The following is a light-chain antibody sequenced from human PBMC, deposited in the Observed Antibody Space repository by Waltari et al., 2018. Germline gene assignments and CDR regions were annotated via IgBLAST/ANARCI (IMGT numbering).Light chain of an antibody. CDR1: SLRSYY. Sequence: SSELTQDPAVSVPLGQTVRFPCPGDSLRSYYARWSQQKPGQAPVLVIYGKNNRPSGIPDRFSGSSSGNTASLTITGAQAEDEADYYCNSRDSSGNHLYVFGTGTKVTVL. J-gene: IGLJ1*01. CDR3: NSRDSSGNHLYV. CDR2: GKN. V-gene: IGLV3-19*01.